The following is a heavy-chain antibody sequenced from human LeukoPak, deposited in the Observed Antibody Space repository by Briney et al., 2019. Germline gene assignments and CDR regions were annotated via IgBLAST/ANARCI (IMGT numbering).Heavy chain of an antibody. J-gene: IGHJ4*02. CDR1: GGSLSSHY. D-gene: IGHD3-22*01. CDR3: ARLYSDSSGYCHV. Sequence: SETLSLTCTVPGGSLSSHYWSWVRQPPGKGLDWIADIYCSGGTNYNPSLKSRVTISEDTSKNPLSLKLSSVTAAETAVYYCARLYSDSSGYCHVWGQGTLVTVSS. CDR2: IYCSGGT. V-gene: IGHV4-59*11.